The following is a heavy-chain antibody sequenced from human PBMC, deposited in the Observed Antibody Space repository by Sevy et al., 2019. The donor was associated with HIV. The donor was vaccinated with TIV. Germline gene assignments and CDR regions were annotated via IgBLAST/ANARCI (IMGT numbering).Heavy chain of an antibody. CDR1: GGSISSDY. V-gene: IGHV4-59*01. D-gene: IGHD4-17*01. J-gene: IGHJ1*01. Sequence: SETLSLTCTVSGGSISSDYWSWIWQPPGKGLEWVGFIYHSGITNYNPSLKSRITISVDPSRNQVSLKLTSVTAADTAVYYCARMGYGGKFQYWGQGTLVTVSS. CDR2: IYHSGIT. CDR3: ARMGYGGKFQY.